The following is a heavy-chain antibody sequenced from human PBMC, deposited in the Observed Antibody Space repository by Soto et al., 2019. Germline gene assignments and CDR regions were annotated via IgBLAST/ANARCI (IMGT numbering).Heavy chain of an antibody. Sequence: QVQLVESGGGVVQPGRSLRLSCAASGFTFSSYAMHGVRQAPGKGLEWVAVISYDGSNKYYADSVKGRFTISRDNSKNTLYLQMNSLRAEDTAVYYCAREYSSSPGYWGQGTLVTVSS. V-gene: IGHV3-30-3*01. J-gene: IGHJ4*02. CDR2: ISYDGSNK. CDR1: GFTFSSYA. D-gene: IGHD6-13*01. CDR3: AREYSSSPGY.